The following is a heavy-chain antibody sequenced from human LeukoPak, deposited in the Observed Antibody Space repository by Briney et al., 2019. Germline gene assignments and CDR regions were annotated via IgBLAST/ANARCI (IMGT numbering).Heavy chain of an antibody. CDR2: ISSSGSTI. Sequence: GGSLRLSCAASGFTFSSYSMNWVRQAPGKGLEWVSYISSSGSTIYYADSVKGRFTISRDNAKNSLYLQMNSLRAEDTAVYYCAKDRGSGIDYWGQGTLVTVSS. V-gene: IGHV3-48*04. CDR1: GFTFSSYS. J-gene: IGHJ4*02. D-gene: IGHD6-19*01. CDR3: AKDRGSGIDY.